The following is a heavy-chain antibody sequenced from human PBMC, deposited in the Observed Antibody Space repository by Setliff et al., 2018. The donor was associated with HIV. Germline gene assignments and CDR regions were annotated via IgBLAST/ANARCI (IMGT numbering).Heavy chain of an antibody. V-gene: IGHV3-11*04. CDR3: ARGLVDYYDSSGYDS. CDR2: ISTSGSTV. CDR1: GFPFSDYY. Sequence: PGGSLRLSCAISGFPFSDYYMSWIRQAPGKGLEWVSYISTSGSTVYYADSVKGRFTISRDNAKNSVYLQMNSLRDEDTAVYYCARGLVDYYDSSGYDSWGQGALVTVSS. D-gene: IGHD3-22*01. J-gene: IGHJ4*02.